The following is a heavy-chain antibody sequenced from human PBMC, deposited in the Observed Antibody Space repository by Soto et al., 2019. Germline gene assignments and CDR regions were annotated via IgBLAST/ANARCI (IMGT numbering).Heavy chain of an antibody. CDR2: INPSGGST. D-gene: IGHD3-22*01. CDR3: ARDLYYYDSSGYYYSYYGMDV. Sequence: ASVKVSCKASGYTFTSYYMHWVRQAPGQGLEWMGIINPSGGSTSYAQKFQGRVTMTRDTSTSTVYMELSSLRSEDTAVYYCARDLYYYDSSGYYYSYYGMDVWGQGTTVTVS. V-gene: IGHV1-46*03. CDR1: GYTFTSYY. J-gene: IGHJ6*02.